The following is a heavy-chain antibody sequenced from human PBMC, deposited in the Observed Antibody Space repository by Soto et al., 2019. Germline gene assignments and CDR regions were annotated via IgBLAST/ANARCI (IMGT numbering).Heavy chain of an antibody. CDR3: GRGRSGQIVVFY. CDR1: GYTFTGYY. V-gene: IGHV1-2*02. CDR2: IGPESGAT. J-gene: IGHJ4*02. D-gene: IGHD1-26*01. Sequence: GASVKVSCKASGYTFTGYYIHWVRQAPEQGPEWMGEIGPESGATRYAQKFQGRVTMTRDMSITTVYMELNNLSPDDTAVYYCGRGRSGQIVVFYWGQGTPVTVS.